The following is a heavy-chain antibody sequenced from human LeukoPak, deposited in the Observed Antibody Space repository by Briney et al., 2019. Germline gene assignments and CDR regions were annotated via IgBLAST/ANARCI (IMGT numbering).Heavy chain of an antibody. CDR3: ARVSRSDPDY. J-gene: IGHJ4*02. V-gene: IGHV3-21*01. Sequence: GGSLRLSCAASGFTFSSYWMSWVRQAPGKGLEWGSYISSSSSYIYYADSVKGRFTISRDNGKNSLYLQMNSLRAEDTAVYYCARVSRSDPDYWGQGTLVTVSS. CDR1: GFTFSSYW. CDR2: ISSSSSYI.